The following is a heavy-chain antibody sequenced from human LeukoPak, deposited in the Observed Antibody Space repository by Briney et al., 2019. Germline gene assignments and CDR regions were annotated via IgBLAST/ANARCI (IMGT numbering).Heavy chain of an antibody. CDR1: GFTFSSYA. Sequence: PPGRSLCLSCAASGFTFSSYAMHWVRRAPGKGLEWVAVISYDGSNKYYADSVKGRFTISRDNSKNTLYLQMNSLRAEDTAVYYCARDRDRRYLDYWGQGTLVTVSS. V-gene: IGHV3-30*04. J-gene: IGHJ4*02. CDR2: ISYDGSNK. CDR3: ARDRDRRYLDY.